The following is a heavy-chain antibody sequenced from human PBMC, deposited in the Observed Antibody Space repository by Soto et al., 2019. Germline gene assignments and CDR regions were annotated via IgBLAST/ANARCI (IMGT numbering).Heavy chain of an antibody. CDR2: ISAYNGNT. CDR3: ARGIQGSGWSLFYYYYGMDV. V-gene: IGHV1-18*01. CDR1: GYTFTSYG. Sequence: ASVKVSCKASGYTFTSYGISWVRQAPGQGLECMGWISAYNGNTNYAQKLQGRVTMTTDTSTSTAYMELRSLRSDDTAVYYCARGIQGSGWSLFYYYYGMDVWGQGTTVTVSS. D-gene: IGHD6-19*01. J-gene: IGHJ6*02.